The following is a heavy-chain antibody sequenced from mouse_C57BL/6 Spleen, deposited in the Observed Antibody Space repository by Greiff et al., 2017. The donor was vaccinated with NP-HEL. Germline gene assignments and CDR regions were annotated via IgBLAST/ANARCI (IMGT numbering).Heavy chain of an antibody. Sequence: VQLQQSGAELVRPVSSFPLSLLSSFSPFPASALPWFPPPPVHGLEWLGAIDPETFCPAYKKKFKGKAILTADKSSSTAYMELRSLTSEDSAVYYCTRYWVTTRALYYAMDYWGQGTSVTVSS. J-gene: IGHJ4*01. V-gene: IGHV1-15*01. D-gene: IGHD2-2*01. CDR2: IDPETFCP. CDR1: FSPFPASA. CDR3: TRYWVTTRALYYAMDY.